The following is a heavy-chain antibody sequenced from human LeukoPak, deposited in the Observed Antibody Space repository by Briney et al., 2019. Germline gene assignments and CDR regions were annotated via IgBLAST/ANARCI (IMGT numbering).Heavy chain of an antibody. D-gene: IGHD2-15*01. J-gene: IGHJ1*01. CDR1: GGTFSSYA. V-gene: IGHV1-8*02. CDR3: ARGYCSGGSCYFLYFQH. CDR2: MNPNSGNT. Sequence: ASVKVSCKASGGTFSSYAISWVRQAPGQGLEWMGSMNPNSGNTGYAQKFQGRVTMTRNTSISTAYMELSSLRSEDTAVYYCARGYCSGGSCYFLYFQHWGQGTLVTVSS.